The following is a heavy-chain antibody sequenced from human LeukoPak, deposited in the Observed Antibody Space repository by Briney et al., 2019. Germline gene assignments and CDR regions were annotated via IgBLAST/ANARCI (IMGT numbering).Heavy chain of an antibody. Sequence: SETLSLTCTVSGDSISSGDYYWSWIRQPAGKGLEWIGRISSSGSTNYNPSLKSRVTISVDTSKNQFSLKLSSVTAADTAVYYCARLGWLYGSGSMNWFDPWGQGILVTVST. CDR2: ISSSGST. CDR1: GDSISSGDYY. CDR3: ARLGWLYGSGSMNWFDP. V-gene: IGHV4-61*02. J-gene: IGHJ5*02. D-gene: IGHD3-10*01.